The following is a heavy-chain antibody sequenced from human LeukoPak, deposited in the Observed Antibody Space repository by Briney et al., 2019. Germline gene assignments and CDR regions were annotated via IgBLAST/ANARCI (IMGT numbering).Heavy chain of an antibody. CDR2: ISAYKGNT. Sequence: ASVKVSCKASGYTFTSYGISWVRQAPGQGLEWMGWISAYKGNTNYAQKLQGRVTMTTDTSTSTAYMELRSLRSDDTAVYYCARGARADIVVVPAAPEGGWFDPWGQGTLVTVSS. CDR1: GYTFTSYG. J-gene: IGHJ5*02. D-gene: IGHD2-2*01. V-gene: IGHV1-18*01. CDR3: ARGARADIVVVPAAPEGGWFDP.